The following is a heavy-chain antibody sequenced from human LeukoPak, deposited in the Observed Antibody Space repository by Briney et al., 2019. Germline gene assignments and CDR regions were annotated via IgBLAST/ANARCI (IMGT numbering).Heavy chain of an antibody. D-gene: IGHD3-10*01. V-gene: IGHV3-53*01. J-gene: IGHJ4*02. Sequence: GGSLRLSCAASGFTVSSNYMSWVRQAPGKGLEWVSTISGSGGSTYYADSVKGRFTISRDNSKNTLYLQMNSLRAEDTAVYYCARVEGSGSYYYSFNYWGQGTLVTVSS. CDR3: ARVEGSGSYYYSFNY. CDR1: GFTVSSNY. CDR2: ISGSGGST.